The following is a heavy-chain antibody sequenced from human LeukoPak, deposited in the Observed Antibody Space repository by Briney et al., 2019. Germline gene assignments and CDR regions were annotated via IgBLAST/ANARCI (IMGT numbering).Heavy chain of an antibody. CDR3: ARDRGSLGGFDF. V-gene: IGHV4-59*01. Sequence: SETLSLICTVSGGSISSYYWSWIRQPPGKGLEWIGYIYYSGSTNYNPSLKSRVTISVDTSKNQFSLKLSSVTAADTAVYYCARDRGSLGGFDFWGQGTLVTVSS. D-gene: IGHD3-16*01. CDR1: GGSISSYY. CDR2: IYYSGST. J-gene: IGHJ4*02.